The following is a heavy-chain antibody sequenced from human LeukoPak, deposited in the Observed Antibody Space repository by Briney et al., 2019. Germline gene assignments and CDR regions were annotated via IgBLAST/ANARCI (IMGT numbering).Heavy chain of an antibody. D-gene: IGHD2-2*01. CDR3: APGPCSSTSCYAAEGY. CDR2: ISGSGSSA. Sequence: ESGGSLRLSCVASGFTFHINAMNWVRQAPGKGLEWVSAISGSGSSAHYADSVKGRFTISRDNSKNTLYLQMNSLRAEDTAVYYCAPGPCSSTSCYAAEGYWGQGTLVTVSS. V-gene: IGHV3-23*01. J-gene: IGHJ4*02. CDR1: GFTFHINA.